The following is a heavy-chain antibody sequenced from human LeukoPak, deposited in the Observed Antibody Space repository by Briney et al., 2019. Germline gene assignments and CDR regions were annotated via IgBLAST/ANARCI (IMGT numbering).Heavy chain of an antibody. Sequence: SVKVSSKASGGTFSSYAISWVRQAPGQGLEWMGGIIPIFGTANYAQRFQGRVTITADESTSTAYMELSSLRSEDTAVYYCARGRGSSTSCYGCYYYYMHGWGKGTTVTVSS. CDR1: GGTFSSYA. CDR3: ARGRGSSTSCYGCYYYYMHG. D-gene: IGHD2-2*01. CDR2: IIPIFGTA. J-gene: IGHJ6*03. V-gene: IGHV1-69*13.